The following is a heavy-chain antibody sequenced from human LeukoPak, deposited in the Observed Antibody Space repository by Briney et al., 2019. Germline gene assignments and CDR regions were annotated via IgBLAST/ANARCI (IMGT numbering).Heavy chain of an antibody. V-gene: IGHV3-66*01. D-gene: IGHD3-22*01. CDR3: ARGGVYYDSSGYYYTPAWFDP. CDR1: GFTFSSYS. Sequence: GGSLRLPCAASGFTFSSYSMNWVRQAPGKGLEWVSVIYSGGSTYYADSVKGRFTISRDNSKNMLYLQMNSLRAEDTAVYYCARGGVYYDSSGYYYTPAWFDPWGQGTLVTVSS. CDR2: IYSGGST. J-gene: IGHJ5*02.